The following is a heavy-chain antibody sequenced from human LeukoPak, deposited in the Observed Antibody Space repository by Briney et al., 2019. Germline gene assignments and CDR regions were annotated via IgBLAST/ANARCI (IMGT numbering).Heavy chain of an antibody. CDR1: GGSISSSSYY. CDR3: ARGRYISSWYDWFDP. J-gene: IGHJ5*02. D-gene: IGHD6-13*01. CDR2: IYYSGST. V-gene: IGHV4-39*07. Sequence: SETLSLTCTVSGGSISSSSYYWGWIRQPPGKGLEWIGSIYYSGSTYYNPSLKSRVTISVDTSKNQFSLKLSSVTAADTAVYYCARGRYISSWYDWFDPWGQGTLVTVSS.